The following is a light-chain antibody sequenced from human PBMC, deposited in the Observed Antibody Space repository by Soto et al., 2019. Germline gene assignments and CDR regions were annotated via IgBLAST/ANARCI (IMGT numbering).Light chain of an antibody. Sequence: DIQMTQSPSSLSASGGDTVTITCRASQAISNYLAWYQQRPGKVPKLLIYAASTLQSGVPSRFRGSGSGTDFTLTISSLQPEDTATYYCQKYNSAPYTFGQGTKLEIK. CDR1: QAISNY. CDR3: QKYNSAPYT. V-gene: IGKV1-27*01. CDR2: AAS. J-gene: IGKJ2*01.